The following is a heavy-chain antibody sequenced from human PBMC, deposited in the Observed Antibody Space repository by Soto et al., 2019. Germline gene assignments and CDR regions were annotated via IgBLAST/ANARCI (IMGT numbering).Heavy chain of an antibody. Sequence: QVQLVQCGAEVKKPGASVKVSCKASGYTFTSYDINWVRQATGQGLEWMGWMNPNSGNTGYAQKFQGRVTMTRNTSITPAYMELSSLRSEDTAVYYCARGSRRARTVDYGGQGTLVTVSS. CDR3: ARGSRRARTVDY. V-gene: IGHV1-8*01. J-gene: IGHJ4*02. CDR1: GYTFTSYD. D-gene: IGHD2-21*02. CDR2: MNPNSGNT.